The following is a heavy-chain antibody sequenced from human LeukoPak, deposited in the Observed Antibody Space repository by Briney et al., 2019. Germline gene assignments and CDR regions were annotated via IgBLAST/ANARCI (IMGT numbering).Heavy chain of an antibody. CDR1: GGSISSYY. CDR3: ARHDSYGSQFDY. Sequence: SETLSLTCTVSGGSISSYYWSWIRQPPGKGLEWIGYIYYSGSTNYNPSLKSRVTIPVDTSKNQFSLKLSSVTAADTVVYYCARHDSYGSQFDYWGQGTLVTVSS. J-gene: IGHJ4*02. CDR2: IYYSGST. V-gene: IGHV4-59*08. D-gene: IGHD5-18*01.